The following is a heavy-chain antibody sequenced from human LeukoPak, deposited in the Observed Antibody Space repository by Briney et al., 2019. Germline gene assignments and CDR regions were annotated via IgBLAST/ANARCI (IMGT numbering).Heavy chain of an antibody. CDR3: ARPGFPHPVAVNPLDY. CDR2: IYHSGST. Sequence: PSETLSLTCTVSGGSISSGGYYWSWIRQSPGKGLEWSGYIYHSGSTYYNPSLKSRVTISIDRSKNQFSLKLSSVTAADTAVYYCARPGFPHPVAVNPLDYWGQGTLVTVSS. V-gene: IGHV4-30-2*06. J-gene: IGHJ4*02. CDR1: GGSISSGGYY. D-gene: IGHD6-19*01.